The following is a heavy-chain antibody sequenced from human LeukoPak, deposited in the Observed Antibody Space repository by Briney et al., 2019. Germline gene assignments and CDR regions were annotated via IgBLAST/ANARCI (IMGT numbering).Heavy chain of an antibody. V-gene: IGHV4-31*03. CDR1: GGSTTINSQH. Sequence: PSETLSLTCNVSGGSTTINSQHWSWIRQHPGKGLEWIGYIYFSGSTYYHPSPKSRVTMSVDTSKNQFSLLLNSVTAADSAVYYCAGPSVIFSYWGQGILVTVSS. CDR2: IYFSGST. CDR3: AGPSVIFSY. J-gene: IGHJ4*02. D-gene: IGHD4-11*01.